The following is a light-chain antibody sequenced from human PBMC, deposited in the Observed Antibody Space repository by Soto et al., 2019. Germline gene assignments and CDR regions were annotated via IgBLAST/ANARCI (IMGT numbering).Light chain of an antibody. CDR2: DAI. V-gene: IGKV3-11*01. J-gene: IGKJ5*01. CDR1: QNVRSY. Sequence: EIVLTQSPATLSLSPGERATLSCRASQNVRSYLAWYQQKPGQAPRLLIHDAISRATGIPARFSGSGSGTDFTLTIRSLEPEDFAVYYCQQRTNWPTSTFGQGTRLEIK. CDR3: QQRTNWPTST.